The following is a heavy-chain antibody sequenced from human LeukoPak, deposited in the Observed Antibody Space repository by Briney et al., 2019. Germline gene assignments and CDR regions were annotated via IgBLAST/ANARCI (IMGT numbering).Heavy chain of an antibody. J-gene: IGHJ4*02. D-gene: IGHD3-10*01. CDR2: ISAYNGNT. CDR1: GYTFTSYG. Sequence: ASVKVSCKASGYTFTSYGISWVRQAPGQGLEWMGWISAYNGNTNYAQKLQGRVTMTTDTSTSTAYMELRSLRSDDTAVYYCARDPDYHGSGSPIDYWGQGTLVTVSS. V-gene: IGHV1-18*01. CDR3: ARDPDYHGSGSPIDY.